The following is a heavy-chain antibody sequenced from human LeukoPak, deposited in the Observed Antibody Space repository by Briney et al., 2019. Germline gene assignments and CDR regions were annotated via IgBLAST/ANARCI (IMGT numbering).Heavy chain of an antibody. V-gene: IGHV4-34*01. CDR3: ARDRVVVPAAYYYGMDV. CDR2: INHSGST. J-gene: IGHJ6*02. CDR1: GGSFSGYY. D-gene: IGHD2-2*01. Sequence: SETLSLTCAVYGGSFSGYYWSWIRQPPGKGLEWIGEINHSGSTNYNPSLKSRVTISVDTSKNQFSLKLSSVTAADTAVYYCARDRVVVPAAYYYGMDVWGQGTTVTVSS.